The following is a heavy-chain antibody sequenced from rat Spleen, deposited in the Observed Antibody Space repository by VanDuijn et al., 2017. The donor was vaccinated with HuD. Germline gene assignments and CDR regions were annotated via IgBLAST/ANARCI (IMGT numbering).Heavy chain of an antibody. CDR3: ARWQQLPMDA. D-gene: IGHD1-10*01. J-gene: IGHJ4*01. CDR2: INTDGGST. V-gene: IGHV5-58*01. Sequence: EVQLVETGGGLVQPGRSLKLSCVASGFTFSSYWMYWIRQAPGKGLEWVSSINTDGGSTYYPDSVKGRFTIARDNAENTVYLQMKDQRSEFTATYCCARWQQLPMDAWGQGASVTVSS. CDR1: GFTFSSYW.